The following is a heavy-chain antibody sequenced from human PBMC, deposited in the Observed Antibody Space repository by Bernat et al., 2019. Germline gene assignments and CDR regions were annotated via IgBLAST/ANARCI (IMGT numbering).Heavy chain of an antibody. Sequence: QVQLVESGGGVVQPGRSLRLSCAASGFTFSSYGMHWVRQGPGKGLEWVAIISNDGSDKFYAEYVRGRFTISRDNSKHTLYLQMNSLRAEDTAIYYCAKDSPRYTSGKNYFDYWGQGTLVTVSS. CDR1: GFTFSSYG. D-gene: IGHD3-22*01. J-gene: IGHJ4*02. V-gene: IGHV3-30*18. CDR3: AKDSPRYTSGKNYFDY. CDR2: ISNDGSDK.